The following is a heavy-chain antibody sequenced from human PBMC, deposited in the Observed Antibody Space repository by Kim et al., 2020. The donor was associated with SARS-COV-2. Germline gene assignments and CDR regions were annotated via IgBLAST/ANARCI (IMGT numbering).Heavy chain of an antibody. CDR1: GFTSRTYW. D-gene: IGHD1-1*01. CDR2: VSGDASIT. V-gene: IGHV3-74*01. CDR3: ARGMFRNGLDV. Sequence: GGSLRLSCAASGFTSRTYWINWVRQTPGKGLVWVSRVSGDASITHYADSVKGRFTMSRVNAENTVYLQMNSLRGDDTAVYYCARGMFRNGLDVWGQGTTVTVSS. J-gene: IGHJ6*02.